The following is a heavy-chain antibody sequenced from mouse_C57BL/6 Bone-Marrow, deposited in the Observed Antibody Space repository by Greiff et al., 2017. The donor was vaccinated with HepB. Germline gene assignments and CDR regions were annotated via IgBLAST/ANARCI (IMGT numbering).Heavy chain of an antibody. CDR2: IDPEDGET. CDR1: GFNIKDYY. D-gene: IGHD1-1*01. CDR3: ARGGRAIYYSGGFDY. J-gene: IGHJ2*01. Sequence: VQLKESGAELVKPGASVKLSCTASGFNIKDYYMHWVKQRTEQGLAWIGRIDPEDGETKYAPKFQGKATITADTSSNTAYLQLSSLTSEDTAVYYCARGGRAIYYSGGFDYWGQGTTLTVSS. V-gene: IGHV14-2*01.